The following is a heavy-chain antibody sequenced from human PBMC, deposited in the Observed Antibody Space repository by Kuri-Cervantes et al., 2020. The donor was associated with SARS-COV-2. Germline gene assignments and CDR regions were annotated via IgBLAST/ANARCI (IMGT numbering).Heavy chain of an antibody. J-gene: IGHJ4*02. CDR3: TRGGRYYFDY. V-gene: IGHV3-48*01. D-gene: IGHD1-26*01. CDR2: ISGSGFSI. CDR1: GFTFSSNS. Sequence: GESLKISCVASGFTFSSNSMNWVRQAPGKGLEWVSYISGSGFSIYYADSLKGRFTISRDNAKNSLYLQMNSLTAEDTAVYYCTRGGRYYFDYWGQGSLVTVSS.